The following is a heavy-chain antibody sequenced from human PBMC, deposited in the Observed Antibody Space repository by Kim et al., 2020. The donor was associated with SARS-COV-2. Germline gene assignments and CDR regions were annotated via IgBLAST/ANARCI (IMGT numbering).Heavy chain of an antibody. J-gene: IGHJ6*02. D-gene: IGHD3-10*01. CDR1: GFTFSSYG. CDR3: AKDFPTMYGIDV. V-gene: IGHV3-30*18. CDR2: ISYDGSNK. Sequence: GGSLRLSCAASGFTFSSYGMHWVRQAPGKGLEWVAVISYDGSNKYYADSVKGRFTISRDNSKNTLYLQMNSLRAEDTAVYYCAKDFPTMYGIDVWGQGTTVTVSS.